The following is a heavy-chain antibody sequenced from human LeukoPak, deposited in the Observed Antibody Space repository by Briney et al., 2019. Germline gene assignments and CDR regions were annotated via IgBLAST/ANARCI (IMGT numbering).Heavy chain of an antibody. J-gene: IGHJ6*03. CDR2: ITGSGGNT. CDR1: GFTFSTYA. V-gene: IGHV3-23*01. CDR3: AKDGNIAAAGTYYYYMDV. D-gene: IGHD6-13*01. Sequence: PGGSLRLSCAASGFTFSTYAMSWVRQAPGKGLEWVSGITGSGGNTYYADSVKGRFTISRDNSKKILYLQMNSLRAEDTAVYYCAKDGNIAAAGTYYYYMDVWGRGTTVTVSS.